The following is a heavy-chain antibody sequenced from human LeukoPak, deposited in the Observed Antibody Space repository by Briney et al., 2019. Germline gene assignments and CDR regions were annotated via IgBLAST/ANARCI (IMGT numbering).Heavy chain of an antibody. V-gene: IGHV4-39*07. J-gene: IGHJ2*01. CDR1: GGSISSSSYY. D-gene: IGHD6-13*01. CDR2: IYYSGST. CDR3: ARAIGSSWYQAWYFDL. Sequence: SETLSLTCTVSGGSISSSSYYWGWIRQPPGKGLEWIGSIYYSGSTYYNPSLKSRVTISVDTSKNQFSLKLSSVTAADTAVYYCARAIGSSWYQAWYFDLWGRGTLVTVSS.